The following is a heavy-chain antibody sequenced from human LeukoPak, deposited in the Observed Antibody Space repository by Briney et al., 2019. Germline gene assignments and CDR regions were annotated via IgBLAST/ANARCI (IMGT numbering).Heavy chain of an antibody. CDR2: LYSGGST. D-gene: IGHD3-22*01. V-gene: IGHV3-53*01. Sequence: QTGGSLRLSCAASGFTVSSNYMSWVRQAPGKGLEWVSVLYSGGSTFYADSVKGRFTISRDNSKNTLYLQMNSLRAEDTAVYYCASNRGDDSSGYSHNWGQGTLVTVSS. J-gene: IGHJ4*02. CDR1: GFTVSSNY. CDR3: ASNRGDDSSGYSHN.